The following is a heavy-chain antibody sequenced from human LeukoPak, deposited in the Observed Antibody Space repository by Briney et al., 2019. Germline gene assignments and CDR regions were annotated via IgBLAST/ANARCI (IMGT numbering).Heavy chain of an antibody. Sequence: SETLSLTCTVSGGSISSYYWSWIRQHPGKGLEWIGYIYYSGSTYYNPSLKSRVTISVDTSKNQFSLKLSSVTAADTAVYYCARATGARYSYGYFDYWGQGTLVTVSS. J-gene: IGHJ4*02. D-gene: IGHD5-18*01. CDR3: ARATGARYSYGYFDY. CDR1: GGSISSYY. CDR2: IYYSGST. V-gene: IGHV4-59*06.